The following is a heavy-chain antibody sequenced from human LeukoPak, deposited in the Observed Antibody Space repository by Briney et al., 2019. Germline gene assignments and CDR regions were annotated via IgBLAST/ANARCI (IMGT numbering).Heavy chain of an antibody. CDR3: ARQYYDILTGYSRGAFDV. CDR2: IYYSGST. J-gene: IGHJ3*01. CDR1: GGSISSSSYY. D-gene: IGHD3-9*01. Sequence: SETLSLTCTISGGSISSSSYYWGWIRQPPGKGLEWIGSIYYSGSTYYNPSLKSRVTISVDTSKNQFSLKLSSVTAADTAVYYCARQYYDILTGYSRGAFDVWGQGTMVTVSS. V-gene: IGHV4-39*01.